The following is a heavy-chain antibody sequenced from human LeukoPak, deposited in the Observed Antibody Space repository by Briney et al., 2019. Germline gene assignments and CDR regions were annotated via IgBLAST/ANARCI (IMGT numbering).Heavy chain of an antibody. V-gene: IGHV4-59*08. CDR3: AGRDENYDFWSGYDRASFDAFDI. Sequence: PSETLSLTCTVSGGSISSYYWSWIRQPPGKGVEWIGYIYYSGSTNYNPSLKSRVTISVATSKNQSSLKLSSVTAADTAVYYCAGRDENYDFWSGYDRASFDAFDIWGQGTMVTVSS. CDR1: GGSISSYY. D-gene: IGHD3-3*01. CDR2: IYYSGST. J-gene: IGHJ3*02.